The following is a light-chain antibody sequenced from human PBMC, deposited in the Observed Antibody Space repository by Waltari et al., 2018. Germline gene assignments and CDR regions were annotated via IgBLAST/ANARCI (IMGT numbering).Light chain of an antibody. J-gene: IGKJ1*01. CDR1: QSISGF. Sequence: DIQMTQSPPSLSASVRDRVTITCRASQSISGFLSWYQQRPGKAPNLLIYAASSLQSGVPSRFSGGGSGTDFTLTISSLQPEDFATYYCQQSYSTPRTFGQGTKVEIK. V-gene: IGKV1-39*01. CDR3: QQSYSTPRT. CDR2: AAS.